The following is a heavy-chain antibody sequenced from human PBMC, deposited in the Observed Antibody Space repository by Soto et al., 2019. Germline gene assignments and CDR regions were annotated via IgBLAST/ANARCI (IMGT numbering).Heavy chain of an antibody. CDR1: GFTFSRYG. CDR3: AKESSSWPYYFDY. Sequence: QVQLVESGGGVVQPGRSLRLSCAASGFTFSRYGMHWVRQAPGKGLEWVAIKSYDGSIEYYADSVKGRFTVSRDNSKNTLYLQMNRLRAEDTAIYYCAKESSSWPYYFDYWGQGTLVTFSS. J-gene: IGHJ4*02. V-gene: IGHV3-30*18. D-gene: IGHD6-13*01. CDR2: KSYDGSIE.